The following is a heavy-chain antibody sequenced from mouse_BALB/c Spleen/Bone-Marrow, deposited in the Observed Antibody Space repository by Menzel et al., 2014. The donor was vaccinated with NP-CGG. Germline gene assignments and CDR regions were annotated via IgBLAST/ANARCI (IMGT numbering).Heavy chain of an antibody. CDR2: ISSYSGNT. J-gene: IGHJ2*01. Sequence: VQLQQSGPELVRPGVSVKISCKGFGYTFTGYAIHWVKQSHAKTLEWIGVISSYSGNTNYNQKFKGRATMTVDKSSSTAYMELARLISEDSAIYYCASTAGTQYDYFAYWGQGTTLTVSS. CDR3: ASTAGTQYDYFAY. V-gene: IGHV1-67*01. CDR1: GYTFTGYA. D-gene: IGHD1-2*01.